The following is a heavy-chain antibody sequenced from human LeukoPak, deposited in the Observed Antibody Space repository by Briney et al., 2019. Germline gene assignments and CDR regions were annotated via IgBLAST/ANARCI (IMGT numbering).Heavy chain of an antibody. J-gene: IGHJ4*02. CDR2: IKQDGSEK. Sequence: GGSLRLSCAASGFTFSSYWMSWVRQAPGKGLEWVANIKQDGSEKYYVDSVKGRFTISRDNAKNSLYLQMNSLRAEDTAVYYCARDQGYYYGSGIPDYCGQGTLVTVSS. CDR3: ARDQGYYYGSGIPDY. D-gene: IGHD3-10*01. CDR1: GFTFSSYW. V-gene: IGHV3-7*01.